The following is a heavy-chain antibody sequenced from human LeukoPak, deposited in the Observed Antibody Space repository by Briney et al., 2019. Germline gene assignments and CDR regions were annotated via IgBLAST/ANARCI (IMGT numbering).Heavy chain of an antibody. CDR3: ATPVVVNVDY. CDR1: GFTFSHYG. Sequence: PGGSLRLSCAVSGFTFSHYGMSWVRQAPGKGLEWVSSINGNSGSTSYVDSVKGRFTISRDNSKNTLYLQMNSLRAEDTAVYYCATPVVVNVDYWGQGTLVTVSS. V-gene: IGHV3-23*01. J-gene: IGHJ4*02. D-gene: IGHD3-22*01. CDR2: INGNSGST.